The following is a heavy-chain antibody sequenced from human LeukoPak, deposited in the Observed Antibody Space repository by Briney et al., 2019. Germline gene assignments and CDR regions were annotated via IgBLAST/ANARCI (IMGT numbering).Heavy chain of an antibody. D-gene: IGHD2-15*01. CDR2: IIPIFGTA. CDR1: GGTFSSYA. V-gene: IGHV1-69*06. J-gene: IGHJ4*02. Sequence: ASVKVSCKAAGGTFSSYAISWVRQAPGQGLEWMGGIIPIFGTANYAQKFQGRVTITADKSTSTAYMELSSLRSEDTAVYYCARDRVNRGYCSGGSCYAPPSFDYWGQGTLVTVSS. CDR3: ARDRVNRGYCSGGSCYAPPSFDY.